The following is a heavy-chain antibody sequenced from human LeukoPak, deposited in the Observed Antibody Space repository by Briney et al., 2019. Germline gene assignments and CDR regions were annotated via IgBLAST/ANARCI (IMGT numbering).Heavy chain of an antibody. J-gene: IGHJ5*02. CDR2: ISAYNGNT. CDR1: GYTFTSYG. CDR3: ARWLGYCSGGSCLEANWFDP. Sequence: ASVRVSCKASGYTFTSYGIIWVRQAPGQGLEWMGWISAYNGNTNYAQKLQGRVTMTTDTSTSTAYVELRSLRSDDTAVYYCARWLGYCSGGSCLEANWFDPWGQGTLVTVSS. D-gene: IGHD2-15*01. V-gene: IGHV1-18*04.